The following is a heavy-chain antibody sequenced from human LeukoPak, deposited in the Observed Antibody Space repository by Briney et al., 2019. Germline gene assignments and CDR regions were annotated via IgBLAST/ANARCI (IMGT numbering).Heavy chain of an antibody. CDR2: VNHSGST. D-gene: IGHD3-3*01. V-gene: IGHV4-34*01. Sequence: SETLSLTCAVYGGSFSDYYWSWIRQPPGKGLEWIGEVNHSGSTNYNPSLKSRVTISADTSKNQFSLKLSSVTAADTAVYYCAGRGRITVFGVVITNWFDPWGQGTLVTVSS. CDR1: GGSFSDYY. CDR3: AGRGRITVFGVVITNWFDP. J-gene: IGHJ5*02.